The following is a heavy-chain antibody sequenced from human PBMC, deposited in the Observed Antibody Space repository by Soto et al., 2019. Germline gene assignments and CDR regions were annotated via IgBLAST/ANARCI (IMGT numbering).Heavy chain of an antibody. CDR3: AKDTMLRWPHLSHLAY. CDR2: ISGSGGST. J-gene: IGHJ4*02. D-gene: IGHD4-17*01. V-gene: IGHV3-23*01. Sequence: GGSLRLSCAASGFTFSSYAMSWVRQAPGKGLEWVSAISGSGGSTYYADSVKGRFTISRDNSKNTLYLQMNSLRAEDTAVYYCAKDTMLRWPHLSHLAYWGQGTLVTVSS. CDR1: GFTFSSYA.